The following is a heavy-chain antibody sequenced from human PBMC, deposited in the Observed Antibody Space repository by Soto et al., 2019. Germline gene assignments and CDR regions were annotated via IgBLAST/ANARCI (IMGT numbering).Heavy chain of an antibody. J-gene: IGHJ4*02. CDR1: GGSFSGYY. V-gene: IGHV4-34*01. CDR3: ARGGVRDYYDSSGYFQGQSFDY. CDR2: INHSGST. D-gene: IGHD3-22*01. Sequence: SETLSLTCAVYGGSFSGYYWSWIRQPPGKGLEWIGEINHSGSTNYNPSLKSRVTISVDTSKNQFSLKLSSVTAADTAVYYCARGGVRDYYDSSGYFQGQSFDYWGQGTLVTVSS.